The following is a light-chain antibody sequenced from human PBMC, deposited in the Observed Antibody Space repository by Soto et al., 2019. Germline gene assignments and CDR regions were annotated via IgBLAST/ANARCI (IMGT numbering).Light chain of an antibody. CDR1: ESVDIY. CDR2: DAS. CDR3: QQRRNWPPLT. Sequence: ETVLTQSPATLSLSPGERATLSCRASESVDIYLAWYQQKPGQAPRLLIYDASNRATGIPARFSGSGPGTDFTLTISSLEPEDFAVYYCQQRRNWPPLTFGGGTRVEIK. V-gene: IGKV3-11*01. J-gene: IGKJ4*01.